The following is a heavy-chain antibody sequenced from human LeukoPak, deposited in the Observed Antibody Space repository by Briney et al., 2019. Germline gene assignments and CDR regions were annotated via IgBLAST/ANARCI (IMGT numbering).Heavy chain of an antibody. CDR3: ATHGALAANFDY. Sequence: SETLSLTCTVSGGSISSSSYYWGWIRQPPGKGLEWIGSIYYSGSTYYNPSLKSRVTISVDTSKNQFSLKLSSVTAADTAVYYCATHGALAANFDYWGQGTLVTVSS. CDR1: GGSISSSSYY. D-gene: IGHD6-19*01. CDR2: IYYSGST. V-gene: IGHV4-39*01. J-gene: IGHJ4*02.